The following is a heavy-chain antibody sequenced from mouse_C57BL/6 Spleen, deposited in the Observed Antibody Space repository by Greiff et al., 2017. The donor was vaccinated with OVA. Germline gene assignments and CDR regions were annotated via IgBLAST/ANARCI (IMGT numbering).Heavy chain of an antibody. J-gene: IGHJ1*03. CDR2: IWSGGST. CDR1: GFSLTSYG. D-gene: IGHD1-1*01. CDR3: AKRRSNYGYFDV. Sequence: QVQLQQSGPGLVQPSPSLSLSCTASGFSLTSYGVHWVRQSPGKGLEWLGAIWSGGSTDANAAVMSGLSITTDNSKSQVFLKMNSLQADDAARYYCAKRRSNYGYFDVWGTGTTVTVAS. V-gene: IGHV2-5*01.